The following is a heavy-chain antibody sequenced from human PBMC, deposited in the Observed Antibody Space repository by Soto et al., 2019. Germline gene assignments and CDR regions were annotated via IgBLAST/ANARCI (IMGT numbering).Heavy chain of an antibody. V-gene: IGHV4-34*01. Sequence: QVQLQQWGAGLLKPSETLSLTCAVYGGFVTSGSYYWSWIRQPPGKGLEWIGEMSHSGGTHFNPFLKRRVTISVDTSKYQFTLKMSAVTAADTALYYCARVERGTATTVVDAFDIWGPGTMVTVSS. J-gene: IGHJ3*02. D-gene: IGHD1-1*01. CDR1: GGFVTSGSYY. CDR3: ARVERGTATTVVDAFDI. CDR2: MSHSGGT.